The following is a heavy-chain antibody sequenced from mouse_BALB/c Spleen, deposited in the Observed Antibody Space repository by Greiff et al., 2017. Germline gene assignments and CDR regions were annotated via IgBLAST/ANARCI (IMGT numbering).Heavy chain of an antibody. CDR2: ISSGGST. D-gene: IGHD2-1*01. CDR1: GFTFSSYA. V-gene: IGHV5-6-5*01. Sequence: EVQVVESGGGLVKPGGSLKLSCAASGFTFSSYAMSWVRQTPEKRLEWVASISSGGSTYYPDSVKGRFTISRDNARNILYLQMSSLRSEDTAMYYCARGGGNYFDWYFDVWGAGTTVTVSS. J-gene: IGHJ1*01. CDR3: ARGGGNYFDWYFDV.